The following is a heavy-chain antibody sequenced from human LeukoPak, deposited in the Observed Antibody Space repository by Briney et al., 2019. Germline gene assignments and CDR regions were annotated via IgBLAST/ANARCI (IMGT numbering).Heavy chain of an antibody. J-gene: IGHJ5*02. Sequence: GGSLRLSCAASGFTFSSYAMHWVRQAPGKGLEWVAVISYDGSNKYYADSVKGRFTISRDNSKNTLYLQMNSLRAEDTAVYYCARAGRSHIGFDPWGQGTLATVSS. CDR3: ARAGRSHIGFDP. V-gene: IGHV3-30-3*01. CDR2: ISYDGSNK. D-gene: IGHD2-15*01. CDR1: GFTFSSYA.